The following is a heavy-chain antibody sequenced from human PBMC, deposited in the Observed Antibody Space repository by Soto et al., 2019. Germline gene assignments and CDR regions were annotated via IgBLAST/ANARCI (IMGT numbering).Heavy chain of an antibody. CDR1: GYAFTGHY. D-gene: IGHD5-18*01. CDR2: INPDSGAT. J-gene: IGHJ4*02. CDR3: AREGGFSYYFDS. V-gene: IGHV1-2*04. Sequence: QVQLVQSGAEVKKPGASVKVSCKASGYAFTGHYMHWVRQAPGQGLEWMGWINPDSGATKYAQNFQGWVTMTRDTSINTAYVELSRLRSDDTAVYYCAREGGFSYYFDSWGQGTLVTVSS.